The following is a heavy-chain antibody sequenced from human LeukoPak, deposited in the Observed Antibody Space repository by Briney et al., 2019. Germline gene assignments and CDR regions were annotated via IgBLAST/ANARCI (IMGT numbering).Heavy chain of an antibody. J-gene: IGHJ4*02. V-gene: IGHV3-21*01. D-gene: IGHD3-10*01. Sequence: GGSLRLSCAASGFTVSSNYMSWVRQAPGKGLVWVAAICSSSSYIYYAHPVKGRFTIYRDNAKNSLYLQMNSLRAEDTAVYYCARVLYDSGSCFDYWGQGTLVTVSS. CDR2: ICSSSSYI. CDR1: GFTVSSNY. CDR3: ARVLYDSGSCFDY.